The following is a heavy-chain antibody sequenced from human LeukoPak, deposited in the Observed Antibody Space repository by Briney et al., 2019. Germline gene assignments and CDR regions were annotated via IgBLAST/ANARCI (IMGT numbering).Heavy chain of an antibody. V-gene: IGHV4-61*02. J-gene: IGHJ6*03. CDR1: GGSISSGSYY. CDR3: ARARNVGDFWSGYHFMDV. Sequence: PSQTLSLTCTVSGGSISSGSYYWSWIRQPAGKGLELIGRIYTSGSTNYNPSLKSRVTISVDTSKNQFSLKLSSVTAADTAVYYCARARNVGDFWSGYHFMDVWGKGTTVTVSS. CDR2: IYTSGST. D-gene: IGHD3-3*01.